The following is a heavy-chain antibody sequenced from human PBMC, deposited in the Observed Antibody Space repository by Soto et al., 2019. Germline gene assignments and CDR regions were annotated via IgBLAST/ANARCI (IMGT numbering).Heavy chain of an antibody. CDR2: INSDGSST. J-gene: IGHJ4*02. Sequence: GGSLRLSCAASGFTFSSYWMHWVRQAPGKGLVWVSRINSDGSSTSYADSVKGRFTISRDNAENTLYLQMNNLRAEDTAVYYCARYSSGWNAFDYWGQGTLVTVSS. CDR3: ARYSSGWNAFDY. D-gene: IGHD6-19*01. CDR1: GFTFSSYW. V-gene: IGHV3-74*01.